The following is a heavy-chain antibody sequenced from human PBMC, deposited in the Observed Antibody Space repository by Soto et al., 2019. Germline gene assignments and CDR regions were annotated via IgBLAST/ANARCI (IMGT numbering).Heavy chain of an antibody. V-gene: IGHV3-30*03. D-gene: IGHD6-19*01. CDR2: ISYDGSNK. Sequence: QVLLVESGGGVVQPGRSLRLSCAASGFTFSSYGMHWVRQATGKGLARVAVISYDGSNKYYADSVKGRFTISRDNSKKLRYLQMNRLRAEDTTVYYCATLEVADSRYYLEVWGKGTTVSV. CDR1: GFTFSSYG. J-gene: IGHJ6*03. CDR3: ATLEVADSRYYLEV.